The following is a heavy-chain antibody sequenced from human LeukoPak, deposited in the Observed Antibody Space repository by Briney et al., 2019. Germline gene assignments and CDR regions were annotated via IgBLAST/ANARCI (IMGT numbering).Heavy chain of an antibody. CDR3: AIGWLQYAY. CDR1: GGSFSGYY. Sequence: SETLSLTCAVYGGSFSGYYWSWIRQPPGKWLEWIGEINHSGSTNYNPSLKSRVTISVDTSKNQFSLKLSSVTAADTAVYYCAIGWLQYAYWGQGTLVTVSS. V-gene: IGHV4-34*01. J-gene: IGHJ4*02. CDR2: INHSGST. D-gene: IGHD5-24*01.